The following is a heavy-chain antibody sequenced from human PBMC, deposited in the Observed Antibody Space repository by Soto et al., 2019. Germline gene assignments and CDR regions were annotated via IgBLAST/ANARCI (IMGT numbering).Heavy chain of an antibody. D-gene: IGHD5-18*01. J-gene: IGHJ4*02. V-gene: IGHV1-8*02. Sequence: ASVKVSSKASGYTFTNYAIHWARQAPGQSLEWMGWMNPNSGNTGYAQKFQGRVTMTRNTSISTAYMELSSLRSEDTAVYYCAREGGYSYGFDYWGQGTLVTVSS. CDR3: AREGGYSYGFDY. CDR1: GYTFTNYA. CDR2: MNPNSGNT.